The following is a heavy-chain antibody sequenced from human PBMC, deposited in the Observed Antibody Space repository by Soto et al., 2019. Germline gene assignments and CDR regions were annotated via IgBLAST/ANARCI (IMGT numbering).Heavy chain of an antibody. Sequence: QVQLVQSGAEVQKPGSSVKVSCKASGDTFSDFAFSWVRQAPGQGLEWMEGTMPNFGTANYAQKSQGRVTITADESTSTVYMELSRLRSEDTAVYYCATTLRPGVVVAGDFQYYYGMDVWGQGTTVTVPS. J-gene: IGHJ6*02. CDR2: TMPNFGTA. CDR1: GDTFSDFA. V-gene: IGHV1-69*01. CDR3: ATTLRPGVVVAGDFQYYYGMDV. D-gene: IGHD6-19*01.